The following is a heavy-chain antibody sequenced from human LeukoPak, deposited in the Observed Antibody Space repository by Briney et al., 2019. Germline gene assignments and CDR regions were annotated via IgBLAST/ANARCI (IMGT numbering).Heavy chain of an antibody. V-gene: IGHV3-53*01. J-gene: IGHJ3*02. CDR1: GFTVSSNH. Sequence: GGSLRLSCTASGFTVSSNHMSWVRQAPGKGLEWVSVIHSESSTYYADSVKGRFTISRDNSKNTLYLQMNSLRAEDTAVYYCARGGSYLSAFDIWGQGTMVTVSS. CDR2: IHSESST. D-gene: IGHD1-26*01. CDR3: ARGGSYLSAFDI.